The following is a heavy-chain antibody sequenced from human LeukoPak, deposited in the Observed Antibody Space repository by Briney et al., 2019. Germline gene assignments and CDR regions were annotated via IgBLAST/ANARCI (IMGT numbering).Heavy chain of an antibody. CDR3: ATGYNYGPYYYYTMDV. V-gene: IGHV1-46*01. J-gene: IGHJ6*02. D-gene: IGHD5-18*01. CDR2: INPSGGST. Sequence: SVKVSCKASGYTFTGYYIHWVRQAPGQGLEWMGVINPSGGSTSYPQKFQGRVTMTRDTSTSTVYMEVSSLKSEDTAVYYCATGYNYGPYYYYTMDVWGQGTTVTVSS. CDR1: GYTFTGYY.